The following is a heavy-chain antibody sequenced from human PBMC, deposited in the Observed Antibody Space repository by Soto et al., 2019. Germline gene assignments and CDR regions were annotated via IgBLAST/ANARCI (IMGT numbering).Heavy chain of an antibody. D-gene: IGHD3-3*01. J-gene: IGHJ4*02. V-gene: IGHV1-8*01. Sequence: ASVKVSCKASGYTFTSYDINWVRQATGQGLEWMGWMNPNSGNTGYAQKFQGRVTMTRNTSISTAYMELSSLRSEDTAVYYCARGPRPGFWSGYYRGGFDYWGQGTLVTVSS. CDR2: MNPNSGNT. CDR1: GYTFTSYD. CDR3: ARGPRPGFWSGYYRGGFDY.